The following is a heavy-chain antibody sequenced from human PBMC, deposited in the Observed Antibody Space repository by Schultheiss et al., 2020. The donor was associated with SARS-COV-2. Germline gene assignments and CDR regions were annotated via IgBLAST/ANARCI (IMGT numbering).Heavy chain of an antibody. D-gene: IGHD1-7*01. CDR1: GYSFTSYW. V-gene: IGHV5-51*01. CDR3: ARGPGITGTTGWFDP. Sequence: GGSLRLSCKGSGYSFTSYWIGWVRQMPGKGLEWMGIIYPGDSDTRYSPSFQGQVTISADKSISTAYLQWSSLKASDTAMYYCARGPGITGTTGWFDPWGQGTLVTVSS. CDR2: IYPGDSDT. J-gene: IGHJ5*02.